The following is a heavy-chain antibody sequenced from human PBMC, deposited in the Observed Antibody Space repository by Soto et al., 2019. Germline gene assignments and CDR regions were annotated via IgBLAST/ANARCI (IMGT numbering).Heavy chain of an antibody. D-gene: IGHD3-22*01. CDR3: ARHFYDSDGYYSYDY. Sequence: SETLSLTCSVSGAPISGYYWSWIRQPPGKGLEWIGYIYNSGSTNYNPSLKSRVTISADTSKNQFSLKLGSVTAADTAVYYCARHFYDSDGYYSYDYWGQGALVTVSS. J-gene: IGHJ4*02. CDR2: IYNSGST. V-gene: IGHV4-59*01. CDR1: GAPISGYY.